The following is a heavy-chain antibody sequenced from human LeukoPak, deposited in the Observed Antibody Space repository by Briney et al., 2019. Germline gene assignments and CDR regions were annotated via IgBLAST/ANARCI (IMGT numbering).Heavy chain of an antibody. D-gene: IGHD3-22*01. CDR3: ARTAYYYDSSGYDDAFDI. J-gene: IGHJ3*02. V-gene: IGHV3-11*01. Sequence: GGSLRLSCAASGFTFSDYYMSWIRQAPGKGLEWVSHISRSGSTRYYADSLKGRFTISRDNTKNSLYLQMNSLRAEDTAVYYCARTAYYYDSSGYDDAFDIWGQGTMVTVSS. CDR1: GFTFSDYY. CDR2: ISRSGSTR.